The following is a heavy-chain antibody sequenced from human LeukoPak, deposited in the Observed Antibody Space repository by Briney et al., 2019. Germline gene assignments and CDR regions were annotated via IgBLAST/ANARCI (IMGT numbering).Heavy chain of an antibody. CDR1: GFTFREFA. V-gene: IGHV3-49*03. Sequence: GGSLRLSCTSSGFTFREFAASWLRQAPGKGLEWIGFIRSSIYGGTPKAAASVKGRFIFSRDDSKGVAYLRMNSLKTDDTAVYYCSREWGNGNDLRPDSWGQGTLVTVSS. J-gene: IGHJ4*02. CDR2: IRSSIYGGTP. D-gene: IGHD1-1*01. CDR3: SREWGNGNDLRPDS.